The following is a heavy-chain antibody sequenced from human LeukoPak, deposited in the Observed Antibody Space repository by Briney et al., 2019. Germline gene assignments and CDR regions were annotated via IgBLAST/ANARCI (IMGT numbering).Heavy chain of an antibody. Sequence: GGSLRLSCAASGFTSSSYSMTWVRQAPGKGLEWVSSISSSSSYIYYADSVKGRFTISRDNAKNSLYLQMNSLRAEDTAVYYCARDSDSSGYYDYWGQGTLVTVSS. CDR3: ARDSDSSGYYDY. J-gene: IGHJ4*02. V-gene: IGHV3-21*01. CDR2: ISSSSSYI. CDR1: GFTSSSYS. D-gene: IGHD3-22*01.